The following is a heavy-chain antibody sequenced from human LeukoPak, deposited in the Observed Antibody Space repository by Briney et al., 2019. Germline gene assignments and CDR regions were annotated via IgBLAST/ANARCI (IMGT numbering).Heavy chain of an antibody. D-gene: IGHD3-3*01. J-gene: IGHJ6*03. CDR2: VYTTGKT. CDR3: ARESRASRTYHVWSWGPKPKPSYYYMDV. Sequence: SQTLSLTCTVSGGSISSGDLYWSWIRQPAGKGLEWIGRVYTTGKTNYNPSLESRVTISVDTSKNLFSLNLNSVTAADTAVYYCARESRASRTYHVWSWGPKPKPSYYYMDVWGEGTTVTVSS. V-gene: IGHV4-61*02. CDR1: GGSISSGDLY.